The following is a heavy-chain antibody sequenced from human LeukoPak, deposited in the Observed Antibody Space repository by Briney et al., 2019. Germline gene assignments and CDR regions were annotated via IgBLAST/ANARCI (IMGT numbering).Heavy chain of an antibody. CDR3: ARDTLPGEMATTLDY. D-gene: IGHD5-24*01. CDR1: GFTFSSYG. V-gene: IGHV3-33*01. J-gene: IGHJ4*02. Sequence: GGSLRLSCAASGFTFSSYGMHWVRQAPGKGLEWVAVIWYDGSNKYYADSVKDRFTISRDNSKNTLYLQMNSLRAEDTAVYYCARDTLPGEMATTLDYWGQGTLVTVSS. CDR2: IWYDGSNK.